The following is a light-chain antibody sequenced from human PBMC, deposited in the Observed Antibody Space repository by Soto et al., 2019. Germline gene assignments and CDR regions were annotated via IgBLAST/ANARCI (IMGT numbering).Light chain of an antibody. V-gene: IGLV3-21*04. J-gene: IGLJ2*01. CDR1: NIGSKS. CDR2: YDA. CDR3: QVWDSSSDHVV. Sequence: SYELTQPPSVSVAPGKTARITCGGNNIGSKSVYWYQQKPGQAPVVVIYYDADRPSGIPERFSGSNSGNTASLTISSVEAGDEADYYCQVWDSSSDHVVFGGGTKLTVL.